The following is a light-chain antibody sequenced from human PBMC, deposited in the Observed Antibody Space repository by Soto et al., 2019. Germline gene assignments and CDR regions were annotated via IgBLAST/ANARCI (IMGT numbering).Light chain of an antibody. J-gene: IGKJ2*01. Sequence: DIQLTRSPSILYASVGDRVTITCRASQRVRSWLAWYQQKPGKAPNLLIYYASNLASGVPSRFSGSGSGTEYTLSISSLQPEDFATYFCQQYNSHSLYSFGQGTKLEIK. CDR3: QQYNSHSLYS. CDR1: QRVRSW. CDR2: YAS. V-gene: IGKV1-5*01.